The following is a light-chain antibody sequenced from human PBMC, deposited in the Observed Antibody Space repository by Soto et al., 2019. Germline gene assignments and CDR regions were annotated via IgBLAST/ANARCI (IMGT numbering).Light chain of an antibody. J-gene: IGLJ3*02. CDR1: SSDVGGYSY. CDR2: EVS. V-gene: IGLV2-8*01. Sequence: QSVLTQPPSASGSPGQSVAISCTGTSSDVGGYSYVSWYQQHPGKAPKLMIYEVSKRPSGVPDRFSGSKSGNTASLTVSGLQAEDEADYYCTSYAGSNNLVFAGGTKVTVL. CDR3: TSYAGSNNLV.